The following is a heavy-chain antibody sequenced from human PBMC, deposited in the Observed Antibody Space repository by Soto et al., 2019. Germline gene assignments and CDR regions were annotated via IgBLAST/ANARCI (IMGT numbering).Heavy chain of an antibody. CDR2: INHSGST. Sequence: KASETLSLTCAVYGGSFSGYYWSWIRQPPGKGLEWIGEINHSGSTNYNPSLKSRVTVSVDTSKNQFSLKLSSVTAADTAVYYCAIQPYYDFWSGYAPLPDYYMDVWGKGTTVTVSS. D-gene: IGHD3-3*01. CDR1: GGSFSGYY. J-gene: IGHJ6*03. CDR3: AIQPYYDFWSGYAPLPDYYMDV. V-gene: IGHV4-34*01.